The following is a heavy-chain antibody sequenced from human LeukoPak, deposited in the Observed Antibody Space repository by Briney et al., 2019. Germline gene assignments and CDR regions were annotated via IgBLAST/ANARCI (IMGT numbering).Heavy chain of an antibody. CDR1: GYTFTAYY. V-gene: IGHV1-2*02. CDR2: INPNSGGT. CDR3: ARDYSSSPGDN. D-gene: IGHD3-22*01. Sequence: ASVTVSCKASGYTFTAYYVHWVRQAPGQGREWMGWINPNSGGTNYAQKFQGRVTLTRDTSISTAYMELSRLRSDDTAVYYCARDYSSSPGDNWGQGTLVTVSS. J-gene: IGHJ4*02.